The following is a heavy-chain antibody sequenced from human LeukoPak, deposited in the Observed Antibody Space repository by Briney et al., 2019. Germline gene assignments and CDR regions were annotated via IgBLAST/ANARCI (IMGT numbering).Heavy chain of an antibody. D-gene: IGHD3-22*01. Sequence: ASVKVSCKVSGYTLTELSMHWVRQAPGKGLEWMGGFDPEDGETIYAQKFQGRVTMTEDISTDTAYMELSSLRSEDTAVYYCATDHDSSGYYLFDYWGQGTLVTVSS. CDR1: GYTLTELS. V-gene: IGHV1-24*01. J-gene: IGHJ4*02. CDR2: FDPEDGET. CDR3: ATDHDSSGYYLFDY.